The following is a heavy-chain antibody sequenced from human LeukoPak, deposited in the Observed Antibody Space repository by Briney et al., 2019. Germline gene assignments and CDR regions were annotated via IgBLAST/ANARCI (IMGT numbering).Heavy chain of an antibody. V-gene: IGHV6-1*01. CDR2: TYYRSKWYN. D-gene: IGHD6-19*01. CDR1: GDSVSSNSAA. CDR3: ARDWPIYSMRWLGLFDY. J-gene: IGHJ4*02. Sequence: SQTLSLTCAISGDSVSSNSAAWNWVRQSPSRGLEWLGRTYYRSKWYNDYAVSVKSRITINPDTSKNQFSLQLNSVTPEDTAVYYCARDWPIYSMRWLGLFDYWGQGTLVTVSS.